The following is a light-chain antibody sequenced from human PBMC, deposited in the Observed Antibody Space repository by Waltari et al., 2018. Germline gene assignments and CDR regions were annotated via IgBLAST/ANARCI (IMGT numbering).Light chain of an antibody. CDR2: GAS. V-gene: IGKV3-15*01. CDR3: QQYNNWRT. J-gene: IGKJ2*01. Sequence: EILMTQSPATLSVSPGEGATLSCRASQSISRNLAWYQQKPGQAPRLLIYGASTSAAGVPARFSGSGSGTEFTLTISSLQSEDFAVYYCQQYNNWRTFGQGTKLEIK. CDR1: QSISRN.